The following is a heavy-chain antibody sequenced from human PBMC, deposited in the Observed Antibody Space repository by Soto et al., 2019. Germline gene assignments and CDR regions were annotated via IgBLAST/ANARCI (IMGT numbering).Heavy chain of an antibody. CDR2: ISSSSSTI. J-gene: IGHJ3*02. D-gene: IGHD2-15*01. CDR1: GFTFSLYS. V-gene: IGHV3-48*02. Sequence: GGSLRLSCAASGFTFSLYSMNWVRHAPGKGLEWVSYISSSSSTIYYADSVKGRFTISRDSAKNSLYLQMNSLGDEDTAVYYCARDRTAISGVVDAFDIWGQGTMVTVSS. CDR3: ARDRTAISGVVDAFDI.